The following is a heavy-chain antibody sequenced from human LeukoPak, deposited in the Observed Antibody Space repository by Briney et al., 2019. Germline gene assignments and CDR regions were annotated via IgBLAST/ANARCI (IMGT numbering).Heavy chain of an antibody. J-gene: IGHJ3*01. D-gene: IGHD6-13*01. V-gene: IGHV4-59*08. CDR2: ISYSGNT. CDR1: GGSISSYY. Sequence: SETLSLTCTVSGGSISSYYWSWIRQPPGKGLEWLGYISYSGNTNYNPSLKSRVIISVDTSKNQFSLKLSSLTAADTAVYYCAIRFSSGWYSDCFDVWGQGTMVTVSS. CDR3: AIRFSSGWYSDCFDV.